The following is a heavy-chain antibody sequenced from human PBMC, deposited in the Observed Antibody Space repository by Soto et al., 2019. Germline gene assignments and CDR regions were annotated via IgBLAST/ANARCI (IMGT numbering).Heavy chain of an antibody. Sequence: GGSLRLSCSASGFTFSSYAMHWVRQAPGKGLEYVSAISSNGGSTYYADSVKGRFTISRDNSKNTLYLQMSSLRVEDTAVYYCVKEGYYYDSSGYYYGWFDPWGQGTLVTVSS. CDR1: GFTFSSYA. J-gene: IGHJ5*02. CDR3: VKEGYYYDSSGYYYGWFDP. V-gene: IGHV3-64D*06. D-gene: IGHD3-22*01. CDR2: ISSNGGST.